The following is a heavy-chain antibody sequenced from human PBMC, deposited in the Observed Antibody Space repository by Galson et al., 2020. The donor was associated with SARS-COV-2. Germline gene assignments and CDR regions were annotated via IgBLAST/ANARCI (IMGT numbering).Heavy chain of an antibody. CDR1: GFTFSSYG. CDR2: IWYDGSNK. V-gene: IGHV3-33*01. D-gene: IGHD3-3*01. J-gene: IGHJ6*02. CDR3: ARDSTYYDFWSGYLREPGWGGSPPAARYGMDV. Sequence: TGGSLRLSCAASGFTFSSYGMHWVRQAPGKGLEWVAVIWYDGSNKYYADSVKGRFTISRDNSKNTLYLQMNSLRAEDTAVYYCARDSTYYDFWSGYLREPGWGGSPPAARYGMDVWGQGTTVTVSS.